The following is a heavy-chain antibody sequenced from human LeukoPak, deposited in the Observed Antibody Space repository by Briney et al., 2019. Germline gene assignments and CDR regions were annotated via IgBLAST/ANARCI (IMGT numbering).Heavy chain of an antibody. CDR2: IYTSGST. J-gene: IGHJ3*02. D-gene: IGHD1-26*01. CDR3: ATNSGSYTGHAFDI. V-gene: IGHV4-61*02. CDR1: GGSISSGSYY. Sequence: SQTLSLTCTVSGGSISSGSYYWSWIRQPAGKGLEWIGRIYTSGSTNYNPSLKSRVTISVDTSKNQFSLKLSSVTAADTAVYYCATNSGSYTGHAFDIWGQGTMVTVSS.